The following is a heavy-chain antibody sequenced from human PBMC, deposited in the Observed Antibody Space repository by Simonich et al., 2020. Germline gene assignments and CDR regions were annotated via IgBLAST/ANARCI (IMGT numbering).Heavy chain of an antibody. D-gene: IGHD2-21*01. CDR2: INPTSGGT. CDR1: GYTFTGYY. CDR3: ARNGLVGILKAFDI. V-gene: IGHV1-2*02. Sequence: QVQLVQSGAEVKKPGASVKVSCKASGYTFTGYYMHWVRQAPGQGLEWMGGINPTSGGTNYAQKFQCRGTMTRDTSISTAYMELSRLRSDDTAVYYCARNGLVGILKAFDIWGQGTMVTVSS. J-gene: IGHJ3*02.